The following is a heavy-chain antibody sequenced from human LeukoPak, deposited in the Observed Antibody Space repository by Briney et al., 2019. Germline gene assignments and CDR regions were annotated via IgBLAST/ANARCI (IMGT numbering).Heavy chain of an antibody. CDR3: ARGTRRHYDGSGYYYGEFDS. D-gene: IGHD3-22*01. Sequence: SETLSLTCTVSDDSIKSYFWTWIRQSPGKGMEWIGYVFYSGSASYNPSLRSRLTMSVDTSKSQFSLNLNSVTTADTAMYYCARGTRRHYDGSGYYYGEFDSWGQGILVTVSS. V-gene: IGHV4-59*01. CDR1: DDSIKSYF. CDR2: VFYSGSA. J-gene: IGHJ4*02.